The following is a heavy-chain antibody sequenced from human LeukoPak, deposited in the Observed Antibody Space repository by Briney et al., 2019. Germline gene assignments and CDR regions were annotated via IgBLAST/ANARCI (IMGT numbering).Heavy chain of an antibody. Sequence: ASVKVSCKASGYTFSSYAMHWVRQAPGQSLEWMGWINAGNGDTKYSQKFPGRVTITWDTSATTAYMELSSLTSEDTAVYYCARDYYDSSGSKYFQHWGQGTLVTVSS. CDR1: GYTFSSYA. V-gene: IGHV1-3*01. D-gene: IGHD3-22*01. CDR2: INAGNGDT. J-gene: IGHJ1*01. CDR3: ARDYYDSSGSKYFQH.